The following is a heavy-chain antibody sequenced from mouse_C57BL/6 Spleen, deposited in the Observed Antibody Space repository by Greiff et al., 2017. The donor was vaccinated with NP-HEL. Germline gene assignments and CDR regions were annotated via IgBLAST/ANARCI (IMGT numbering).Heavy chain of an antibody. CDR1: GFSFNTYA. J-gene: IGHJ2*01. D-gene: IGHD2-5*01. CDR3: VRQDSNYYFDY. Sequence: EVKLVESGGGLVQPKGSLKLSCAASGFSFNTYAMNWVRQAPGKGLEWVARIRSKSNNYATYYADSVKDRFTISRDASESMLYLQMNNVNTEDTARDYCVRQDSNYYFDYWGQGTTLTVSS. CDR2: IRSKSNNYAT. V-gene: IGHV10-1*01.